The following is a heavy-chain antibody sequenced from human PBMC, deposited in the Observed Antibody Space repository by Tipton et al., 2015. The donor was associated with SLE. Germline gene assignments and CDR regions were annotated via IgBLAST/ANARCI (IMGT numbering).Heavy chain of an antibody. Sequence: TLSLTCTVSGGSISSSSYYWDCIRQPAGKGLEWIGYIYTSGSTNYNPSLKSRVTISVDTSKNQFSLKLSFVTAADTAGYYCARFLVVDAFDIWGQGTMVTISS. J-gene: IGHJ3*02. CDR1: GGSISSSSYY. CDR3: ARFLVVDAFDI. D-gene: IGHD2-15*01. V-gene: IGHV4-61*09. CDR2: IYTSGST.